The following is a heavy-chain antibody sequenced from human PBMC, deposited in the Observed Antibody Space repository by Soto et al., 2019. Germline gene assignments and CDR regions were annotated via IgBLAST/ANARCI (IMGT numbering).Heavy chain of an antibody. CDR2: INQRGST. CDR1: GGSFSGYY. CDR3: ARTYSSSWSPFDY. V-gene: IGHV4-34*01. D-gene: IGHD6-13*01. J-gene: IGHJ4*02. Sequence: QVQLQQWGAGLLKPSETLSLTCAVYGGSFSGYYWSWVRPPPGKGLEWIGEINQRGSTNYHPSLQSRVTISVDTSKNQFSLKLSSVTAADTAVYYCARTYSSSWSPFDYWGQGTLVTVSS.